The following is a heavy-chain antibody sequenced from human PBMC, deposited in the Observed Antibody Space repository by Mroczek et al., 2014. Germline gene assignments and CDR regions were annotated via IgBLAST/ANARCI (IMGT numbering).Heavy chain of an antibody. Sequence: QVQLQESGPGLVKPSQTLSLTCTVSGGSISSGGYYWSWIRQHPGKGLEWIGYIYYSGSTYYNPSLKSRVTISVDTSKNQFSLKLSSVTAADTAVYYCARFFQAQQTGFGLGISVYWGQGTLVTVSS. CDR2: IYYSGST. D-gene: IGHD3/OR15-3a*01. J-gene: IGHJ4*02. CDR3: ARFFQAQQTGFGLGISVY. V-gene: IGHV4-31*03. CDR1: GGSISSGGYY.